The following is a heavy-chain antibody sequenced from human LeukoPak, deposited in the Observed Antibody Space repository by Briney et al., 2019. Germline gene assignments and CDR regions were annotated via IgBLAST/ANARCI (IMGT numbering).Heavy chain of an antibody. CDR1: GFTFSSHW. Sequence: QPGGSLRLSCAASGFTFSSHWMSWVRQAPGKGLEWVAYIKQDGSEKYYVDSVKGRFTISRDNTKNSLYLQMNSLRAEDTAVYYCAREMGGLGVVVPAAFYEFDYWGQGTLVTVSS. V-gene: IGHV3-7*03. CDR3: AREMGGLGVVVPAAFYEFDY. CDR2: IKQDGSEK. J-gene: IGHJ4*02. D-gene: IGHD2-2*01.